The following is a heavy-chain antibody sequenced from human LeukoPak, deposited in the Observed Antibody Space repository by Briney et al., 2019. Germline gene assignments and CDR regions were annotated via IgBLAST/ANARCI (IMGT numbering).Heavy chain of an antibody. CDR3: AREFYDYVWGNQFDY. V-gene: IGHV4-30-4*01. CDR2: IHNSGST. Sequence: SETLSLTCTVSGGSISSGDYYWNWIRQPPGKGLEWIGYIHNSGSTDYNPSLKSRVTISVDTSKNQFSLKLSSVTAADTAVYYCAREFYDYVWGNQFDYWGQGTLVTVSS. J-gene: IGHJ4*02. D-gene: IGHD3-16*01. CDR1: GGSISSGDYY.